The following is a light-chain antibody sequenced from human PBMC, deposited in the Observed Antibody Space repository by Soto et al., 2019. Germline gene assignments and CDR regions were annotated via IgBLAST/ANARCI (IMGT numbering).Light chain of an antibody. CDR2: QAS. V-gene: IGKV1-5*03. Sequence: DIQMTQSPSTLSASVGDRVTITCRDSQSISSWLAWYQQRPGKAPKLLIYQASNLERGVPSRFSGSGSGTEFTLTISRLQPDDFATYYCQQFSSYSRTFGQGTKVDIK. CDR1: QSISSW. J-gene: IGKJ1*01. CDR3: QQFSSYSRT.